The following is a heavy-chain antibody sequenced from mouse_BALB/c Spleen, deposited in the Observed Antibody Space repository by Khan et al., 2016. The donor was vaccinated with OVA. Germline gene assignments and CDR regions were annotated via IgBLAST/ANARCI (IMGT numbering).Heavy chain of an antibody. Sequence: VQLQESGAELARPGASVKMSCKAFGYTFTSHTMHWVKQSPGQGLEWIGYINPRSGYSNYNQKFNDKATLTADKSSSTAYMQLSSLTSEDSAVYYCARRTTGYAMDYWGQGTSVTVSS. CDR2: INPRSGYS. J-gene: IGHJ4*01. V-gene: IGHV1-4*01. CDR1: GYTFTSHT. D-gene: IGHD2-14*01. CDR3: ARRTTGYAMDY.